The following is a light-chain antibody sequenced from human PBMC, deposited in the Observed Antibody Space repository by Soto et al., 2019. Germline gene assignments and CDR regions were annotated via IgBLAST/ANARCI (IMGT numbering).Light chain of an antibody. V-gene: IGKV2-28*01. CDR3: TEAVQTPLT. CDR2: LGS. J-gene: IGKJ4*01. Sequence: DLALTQSPHTLPGPPGVPASISCRLSQGLLHGSGSDYLEWYLQRPWESSQLLSYLGSNRAAGVPDRFSGSGSGTDFTLKISRVEAEDVGVYSSTEAVQTPLTSGEGTKV. CDR1: QGLLHGSGSDY.